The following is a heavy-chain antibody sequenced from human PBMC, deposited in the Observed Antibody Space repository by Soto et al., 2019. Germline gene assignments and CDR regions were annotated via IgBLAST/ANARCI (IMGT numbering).Heavy chain of an antibody. D-gene: IGHD7-27*01. J-gene: IGHJ2*01. V-gene: IGHV3-33*01. CDR1: GFTFSGYG. CDR3: ARLNWGQVAKYWYYDL. Sequence: QVQLEESGGGVVQPGRSMRLSCAASGFTFSGYGMHWVRQAPGKGLEWMAVIWYDGSNKDYADSVKGRFTISRDNSKNTLYLQMNSLRAEDTAVYYCARLNWGQVAKYWYYDLWGRGTLVTVSS. CDR2: IWYDGSNK.